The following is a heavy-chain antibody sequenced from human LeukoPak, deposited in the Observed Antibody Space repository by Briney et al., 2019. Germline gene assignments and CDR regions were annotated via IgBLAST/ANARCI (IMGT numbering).Heavy chain of an antibody. D-gene: IGHD6-13*01. CDR3: AIQQPGISVPGTIYAFDI. V-gene: IGHV4-39*07. J-gene: IGHJ3*02. Sequence: SETLSLTCIVSGGSISSSSYYWGWIRQPPGKGLEWIGSIYYSGSTYHNPPLKSRVTISVDTSKNQFSLKLSSVTAADTAVYYCAIQQPGISVPGTIYAFDIWGQGTMVTVSS. CDR1: GGSISSSSYY. CDR2: IYYSGST.